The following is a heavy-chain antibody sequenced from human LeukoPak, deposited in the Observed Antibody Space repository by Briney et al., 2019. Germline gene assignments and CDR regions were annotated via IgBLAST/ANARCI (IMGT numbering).Heavy chain of an antibody. CDR3: AKASDVRGFDY. Sequence: GRSLRLTCAASGFTFDDYAMHWVRQAPGKGLEWVSGISWNSGSIGYADSVKGRFTISRDNAKNSPYLQMNSLRAEDTALYYCAKASDVRGFDYWGQGTLVTISS. CDR2: ISWNSGSI. D-gene: IGHD3-10*01. J-gene: IGHJ4*02. V-gene: IGHV3-9*01. CDR1: GFTFDDYA.